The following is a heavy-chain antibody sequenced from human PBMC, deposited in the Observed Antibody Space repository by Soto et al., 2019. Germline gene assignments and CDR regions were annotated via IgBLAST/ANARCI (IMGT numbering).Heavy chain of an antibody. J-gene: IGHJ4*02. CDR2: ISSSSSYI. CDR3: ARDGYPEFCSSTSCTKY. CDR1: GFTFSSYS. Sequence: LRLSCAASGFTFSSYSMNWVRQAPGKGLEWVSSISSSSSYIYYADSVKGRFTISRDNAKNSLYLQMNSLRAEDTAVYYCARDGYPEFCSSTSCTKYWSQGTPVTVS. V-gene: IGHV3-21*01. D-gene: IGHD2-2*01.